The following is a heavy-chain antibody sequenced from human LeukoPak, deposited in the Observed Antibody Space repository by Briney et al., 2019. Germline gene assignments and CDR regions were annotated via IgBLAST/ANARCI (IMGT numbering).Heavy chain of an antibody. CDR3: ASGEVATMYFDY. J-gene: IGHJ4*02. V-gene: IGHV1-69*04. Sequence: ASVKVSCKASGGTFSSYAISWVRQAPGQGLEWMGRIIPILGIANYAQKFQGRVTITADKSTSTAYMELSSLRSEDTAVYYCASGEVATMYFDYWGQGTLVTVSS. CDR1: GGTFSSYA. CDR2: IIPILGIA. D-gene: IGHD5-24*01.